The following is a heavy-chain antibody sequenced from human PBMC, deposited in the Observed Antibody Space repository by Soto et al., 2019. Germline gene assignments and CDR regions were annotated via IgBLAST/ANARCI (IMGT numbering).Heavy chain of an antibody. CDR3: ARSEEDSDYYYYGMDV. J-gene: IGHJ6*02. CDR1: GDTVSLNSVG. Sequence: QALSLTCVGFGDTVSLNSVGWNWVSHTRSRGLEWFGRTYYRSRWYSDYAVSVRSRIDINADTSKNQVSLQLNSVTPEDTAVYYCARSEEDSDYYYYGMDVWGQGTTVTVSS. CDR2: TYYRSRWYS. V-gene: IGHV6-1*01. D-gene: IGHD2-15*01.